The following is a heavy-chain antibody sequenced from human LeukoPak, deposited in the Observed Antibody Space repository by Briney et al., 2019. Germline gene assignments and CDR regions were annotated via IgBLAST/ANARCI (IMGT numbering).Heavy chain of an antibody. Sequence: GGSLRLSCAASGFNFDHYWMTWVRQAPGKGLERVANIKQDGSEKVYLDSMKGRFTISRDNSRDSLYLQMNSLRPEDTAVYYCARDPGSGWWGGFDLWGQGTLVTVSS. J-gene: IGHJ5*02. CDR3: ARDPGSGWWGGFDL. D-gene: IGHD6-19*01. CDR2: IKQDGSEK. V-gene: IGHV3-7*04. CDR1: GFNFDHYW.